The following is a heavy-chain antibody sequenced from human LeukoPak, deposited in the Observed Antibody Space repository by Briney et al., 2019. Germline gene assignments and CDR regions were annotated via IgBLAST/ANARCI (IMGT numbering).Heavy chain of an antibody. V-gene: IGHV3-23*01. CDR1: GFTFDDYG. Sequence: GGSLRLPCAASGFTFDDYGMSWVRQAPGKGLEWVSSISGSGDNTYCAESVKGRFTISRDNSKNTLFLQMNSLRAEDTAVFYCAKRSGYTTGWFFDFWGQGTLVTVSS. CDR3: AKRSGYTTGWFFDF. CDR2: ISGSGDNT. D-gene: IGHD6-19*01. J-gene: IGHJ4*02.